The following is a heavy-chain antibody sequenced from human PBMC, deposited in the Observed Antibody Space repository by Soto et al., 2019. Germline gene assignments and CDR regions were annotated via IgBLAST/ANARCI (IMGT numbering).Heavy chain of an antibody. CDR1: GFTFSSYG. CDR3: AKDHSSYSMIAPFAY. Sequence: SGGSLRLSCAASGFTFSSYGMHWVRQAPGKGLEWVAVISYDGSNKYYADSVKGRFTISRDNSKNTLYLQMNSLRAEDTAVYYCAKDHSSYSMIAPFAYWGQGTLVIVSS. V-gene: IGHV3-30*18. CDR2: ISYDGSNK. D-gene: IGHD3-22*01. J-gene: IGHJ4*02.